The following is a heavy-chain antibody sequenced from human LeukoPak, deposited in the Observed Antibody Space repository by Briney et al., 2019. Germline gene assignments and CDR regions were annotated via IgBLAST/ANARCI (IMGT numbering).Heavy chain of an antibody. CDR2: IYYSGST. D-gene: IGHD5-12*01. CDR3: ARGARWGATRYFDY. Sequence: KPSETLSLTCTVSGGSISIYYGSWIRQPPGKGLEWIGYIYYSGSTNYNPSLKSRVTISVDTSKNQFSLKLSSVTAADTAVYYCARGARWGATRYFDYWGQGTLVTVSS. V-gene: IGHV4-59*01. CDR1: GGSISIYY. J-gene: IGHJ4*02.